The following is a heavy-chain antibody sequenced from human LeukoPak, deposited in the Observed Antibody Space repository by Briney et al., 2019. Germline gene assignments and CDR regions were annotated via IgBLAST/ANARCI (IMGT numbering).Heavy chain of an antibody. CDR2: INPNSGGT. J-gene: IGHJ4*02. D-gene: IGHD3-9*01. CDR1: GYTFTGYY. CDR3: ASPVRGLRYFDWLLPLGY. Sequence: ASVKVSCKASGYTFTGYYMHWVRQAPGQGLEWMGWINPNSGGTNYAQKFQGRVTMTRDTSISTAYMELSRLRSDDTAVYYCASPVRGLRYFDWLLPLGYWGQGTLVTVSS. V-gene: IGHV1-2*02.